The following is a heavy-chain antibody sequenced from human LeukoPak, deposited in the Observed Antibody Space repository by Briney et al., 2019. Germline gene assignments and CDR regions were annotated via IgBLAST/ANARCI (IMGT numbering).Heavy chain of an antibody. Sequence: ASVKVSCKASGYTFTSYDINWVRQATGQGLEWMGWMNPNSGNTGYAQKFQGRVTMTKNTSISTAYMELSSLRSEDTATYYCARAPPYYDDRDAFDIWGQGTMVTVSS. CDR3: ARAPPYYDDRDAFDI. CDR1: GYTFTSYD. V-gene: IGHV1-8*01. D-gene: IGHD3-22*01. J-gene: IGHJ3*02. CDR2: MNPNSGNT.